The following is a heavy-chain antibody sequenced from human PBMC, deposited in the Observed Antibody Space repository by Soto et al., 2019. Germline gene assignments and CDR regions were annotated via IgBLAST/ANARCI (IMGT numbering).Heavy chain of an antibody. J-gene: IGHJ5*02. D-gene: IGHD6-13*01. V-gene: IGHV4-4*07. CDR3: VASLAASGLNWLDP. CDR2: SFANGHT. CDR1: GGSISEKY. Sequence: QLQLQESGPGLVKASETLSLTCIVSGGSISEKYWNWVRQPPGKGLEWIGFSFANGHTDYHPSLKSRVTMSVDASKNQFSLRLTSMSAADTAVYYCVASLAASGLNWLDPWGRGTLVTVSS.